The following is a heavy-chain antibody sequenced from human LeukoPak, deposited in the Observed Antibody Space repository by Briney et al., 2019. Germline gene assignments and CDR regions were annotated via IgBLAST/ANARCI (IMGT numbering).Heavy chain of an antibody. V-gene: IGHV1-69*04. D-gene: IGHD3-10*01. CDR3: ARDGHPSSGDTRMTYYYFGMDV. Sequence: SVKVSCKTSGGTFSSDGISWVRQAPGQGLEWLGRIIPSLGQPKYAQKFQGRITISADRSTSAIYMDLKSLTSEDTAVYYCARDGHPSSGDTRMTYYYFGMDVWGQGTTVTVSS. CDR2: IIPSLGQP. CDR1: GGTFSSDG. J-gene: IGHJ6*02.